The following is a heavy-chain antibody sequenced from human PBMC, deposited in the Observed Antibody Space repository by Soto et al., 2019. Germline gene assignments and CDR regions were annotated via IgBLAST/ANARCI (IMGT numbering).Heavy chain of an antibody. CDR2: IKSKAFGGTP. Sequence: SSGGYYWSWIRQPPGKGLEWVGFIKSKAFGGTPEYAASVKGRFTISRDDSMSIAYLQMNSLKTDDTAVYYCTRDHYGRGFSSGAFDSWGQGTPVTVSS. J-gene: IGHJ4*02. D-gene: IGHD5-18*01. CDR1: SSGGYY. CDR3: TRDHYGRGFSSGAFDS. V-gene: IGHV3-49*03.